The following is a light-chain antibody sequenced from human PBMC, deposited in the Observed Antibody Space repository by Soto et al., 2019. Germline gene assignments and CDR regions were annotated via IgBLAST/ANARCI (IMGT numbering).Light chain of an antibody. CDR2: NNN. CDR3: AAWDVSLKGV. V-gene: IGLV1-44*01. CDR1: SSNIGSNA. J-gene: IGLJ3*02. Sequence: QSVLTQSPSASGTPGQRVTISCSGSSSNIGSNAVNWFQQVPGTAPKLLIYNNNQRPSGVPDRFSGSKAGTSASLAISGLQSEDEADYYCAAWDVSLKGVLGGGTKLTVL.